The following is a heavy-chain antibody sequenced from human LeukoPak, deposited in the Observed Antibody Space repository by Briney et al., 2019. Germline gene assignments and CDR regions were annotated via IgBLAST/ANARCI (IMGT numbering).Heavy chain of an antibody. D-gene: IGHD1-26*01. CDR3: ARAPFFYSGKRTNWFDP. CDR1: GYTFTSYG. J-gene: IGHJ5*02. Sequence: EASVKVSCKASGYTFTSYGISWVRQAPGQGLEWMGWISAYNGNTNYAQKLQGRVTMTTDTSTSTAYMELRSLRSDDTAVYYCARAPFFYSGKRTNWFDPWGQGTLVTVSS. V-gene: IGHV1-18*01. CDR2: ISAYNGNT.